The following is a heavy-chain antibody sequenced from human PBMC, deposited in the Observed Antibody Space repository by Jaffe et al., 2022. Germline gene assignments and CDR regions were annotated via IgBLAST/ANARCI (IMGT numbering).Heavy chain of an antibody. Sequence: QVQLVQSGAEVKKPGSSVKVSCKASGGTFSSYAISWVRQAPGQGLEWMGGIIPIFGTANYAQKFQGRVTITTDESTSTAYMELSSLRSEDTAVYYCARGGAVDPDHYYYYYMDVWGKGTTVTVSS. V-gene: IGHV1-69*05. D-gene: IGHD6-19*01. CDR2: IIPIFGTA. CDR3: ARGGAVDPDHYYYYYMDV. CDR1: GGTFSSYA. J-gene: IGHJ6*03.